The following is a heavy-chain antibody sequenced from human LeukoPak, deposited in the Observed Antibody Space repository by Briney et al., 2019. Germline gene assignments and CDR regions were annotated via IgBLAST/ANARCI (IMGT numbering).Heavy chain of an antibody. CDR2: ISGSGGST. D-gene: IGHD1-7*01. Sequence: GGTLRLSCAASGFTFSSYGMSWVRQAPGKGLEWVSAISGSGGSTYYADFVKGRFTISRDNSKNTLYLQMNSLRAEDTAIYYCATSNWNYDYWGQGTLVTVSS. J-gene: IGHJ4*02. CDR3: ATSNWNYDY. V-gene: IGHV3-23*01. CDR1: GFTFSSYG.